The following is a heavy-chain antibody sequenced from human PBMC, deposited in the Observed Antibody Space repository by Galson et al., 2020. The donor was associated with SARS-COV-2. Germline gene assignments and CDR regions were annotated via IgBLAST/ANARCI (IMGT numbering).Heavy chain of an antibody. J-gene: IGHJ6*02. Sequence: SETLSLTCTVSGGSISSGGYYWSWIRQHPGKGLEWIGYIYYSGSTYYNPSLQSRVTISVDTSKNQFSLKLSSVTAADTAVYYCARAFEAYGMDVWGQGTTVTVSS. CDR1: GGSISSGGYY. V-gene: IGHV4-31*03. CDR3: ARAFEAYGMDV. CDR2: IYYSGST.